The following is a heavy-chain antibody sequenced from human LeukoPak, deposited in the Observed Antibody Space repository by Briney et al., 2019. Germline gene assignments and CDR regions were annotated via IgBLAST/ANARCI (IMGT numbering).Heavy chain of an antibody. CDR2: ISYDGSNK. V-gene: IGHV3-30*18. CDR1: GFXFSSYG. J-gene: IGHJ4*02. Sequence: PGGSLRLSCVASGFXFSSYGIHWVRQAPGKGLEWVAVISYDGSNKYYADSVKGRFTISRDNSKNTLYLQMNSLRAEDTAVYYCAKAVYSSGWFSDYWGQGTLVTVSS. CDR3: AKAVYSSGWFSDY. D-gene: IGHD6-19*01.